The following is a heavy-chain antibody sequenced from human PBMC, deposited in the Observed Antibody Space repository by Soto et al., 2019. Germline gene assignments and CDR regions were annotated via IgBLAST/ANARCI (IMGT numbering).Heavy chain of an antibody. CDR2: SSSSGGYT. V-gene: IGHV3-11*06. Sequence: QVQLVESGGGLVEPGGSLRLSCAASGFSVGDNYMTWIRQAPGKGLEWLSYSSSSGGYTNYADSVKGRFTISRDNAKNSLYLKMDSLRAEGTAVYFCARSSGRRHVFTFDYGLDVWGQGTTVTVSS. CDR3: ARSSGRRHVFTFDYGLDV. J-gene: IGHJ6*02. D-gene: IGHD3-16*01. CDR1: GFSVGDNY.